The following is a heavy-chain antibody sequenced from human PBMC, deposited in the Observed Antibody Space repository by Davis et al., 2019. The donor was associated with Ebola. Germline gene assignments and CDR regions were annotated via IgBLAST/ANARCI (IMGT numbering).Heavy chain of an antibody. CDR2: ISIANGNT. J-gene: IGHJ4*02. D-gene: IGHD3-3*01. CDR1: GYIFTNYA. Sequence: AASVKVSCKASGYIFTNYAMHWVRQAPGQGLEWMGWISIANGNTKYSQNFQGRVTITRDTSASTAYMELSSLRSEDTAVYYCARPSDFWSGYSLYYFDYWGQGTLVTVSS. CDR3: ARPSDFWSGYSLYYFDY. V-gene: IGHV1-3*04.